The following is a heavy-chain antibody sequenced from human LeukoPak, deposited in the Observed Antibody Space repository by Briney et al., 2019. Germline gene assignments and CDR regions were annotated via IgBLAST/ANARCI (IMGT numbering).Heavy chain of an antibody. CDR3: AKIGPPEWLRLYYHYYYLDV. CDR2: ISFNGGSDK. D-gene: IGHD5-12*01. Sequence: GGSLRLSCAASGFSFSDYVMYWARQAPGKGLEWVAVISFNGGSDKYYADSVKGRFTISRDNSKNTLYLQMNSLRAEDTAVYFCAKIGPPEWLRLYYHYYYLDVWGKGTTVTVSS. V-gene: IGHV3-30*04. J-gene: IGHJ6*03. CDR1: GFSFSDYV.